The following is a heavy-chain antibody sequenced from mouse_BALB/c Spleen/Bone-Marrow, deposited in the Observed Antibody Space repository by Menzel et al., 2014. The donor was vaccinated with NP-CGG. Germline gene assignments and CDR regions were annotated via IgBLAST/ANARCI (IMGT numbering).Heavy chain of an antibody. J-gene: IGHJ2*01. CDR2: INPSTGYT. V-gene: IGHV1-7*01. CDR1: GYTFTTYW. D-gene: IGHD4-1*01. CDR3: ANWAYYFDY. Sequence: QVQLQQSGAELAKPGASVKMSCKASGYTFTTYWMHWVKQRPGQGLEWIGYINPSTGYTEYNQKFKDKATLTADSSSSTAYMQLSSLTSEDSAVYYCANWAYYFDYWGQRTALSVS.